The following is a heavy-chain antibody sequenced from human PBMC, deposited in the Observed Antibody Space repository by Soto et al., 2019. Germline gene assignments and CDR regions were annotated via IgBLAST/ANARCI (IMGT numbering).Heavy chain of an antibody. CDR1: GFFLSNNW. CDR2: ISASGDYT. J-gene: IGHJ6*02. Sequence: QVQLVGSGGGWVKPGESLRLSCIGSGFFLSNNWMTWIRQAPGKGLEWVSYISASGDYTIYADSLKGRFTISRDNARNSLWLQINSLTAEDTAVYYCARSSGWRQVGVYNYGLDVWGQGTTVIFSS. D-gene: IGHD2-8*01. V-gene: IGHV3-11*06. CDR3: ARSSGWRQVGVYNYGLDV.